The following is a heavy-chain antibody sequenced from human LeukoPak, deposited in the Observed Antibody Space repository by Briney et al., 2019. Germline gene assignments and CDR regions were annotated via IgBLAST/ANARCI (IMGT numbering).Heavy chain of an antibody. J-gene: IGHJ4*02. Sequence: ASVKVSCKGSGYTFSDYYMHWVRQAPGQGLEWMGWINPNSGGTNFAQKFQGRVTMTRDTSISTAYMELSRPTSDDTAVYYCARDQKQWLEIDYWGQGTLVTVSS. V-gene: IGHV1-2*02. CDR3: ARDQKQWLEIDY. D-gene: IGHD6-19*01. CDR1: GYTFSDYY. CDR2: INPNSGGT.